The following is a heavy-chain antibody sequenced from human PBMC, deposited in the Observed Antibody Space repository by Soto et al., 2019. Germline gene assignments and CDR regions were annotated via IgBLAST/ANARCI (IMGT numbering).Heavy chain of an antibody. J-gene: IGHJ6*02. D-gene: IGHD2-2*01. V-gene: IGHV1-69*13. CDR1: GCTFTNYA. CDR2: IIPIFGTP. Sequence: ASVKVSCKASGCTFTNYAFSCVRQAPGQVLEWMGGIIPIFGTPDYAQKFQGRVTITADESTRTASMELSSLRSDDTAVYYCARERSVGYCITTTCPKPFYYYAMDVWGQGTTVTVSS. CDR3: ARERSVGYCITTTCPKPFYYYAMDV.